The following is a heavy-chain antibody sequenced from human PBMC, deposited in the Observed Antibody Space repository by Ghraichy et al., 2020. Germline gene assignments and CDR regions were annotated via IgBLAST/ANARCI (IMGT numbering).Heavy chain of an antibody. CDR2: IYSDGTT. Sequence: GSLNISCAASGFIFSRNYMSWVRQAPGKGLECVSVIYSDGTTNYAESVKGRFTISRDNSRNTLYLQMNTLRVDDTALYYCASDEGLPNGINIWGQGTTVTVSS. D-gene: IGHD3-16*01. J-gene: IGHJ6*02. CDR3: ASDEGLPNGINI. V-gene: IGHV3-53*01. CDR1: GFIFSRNY.